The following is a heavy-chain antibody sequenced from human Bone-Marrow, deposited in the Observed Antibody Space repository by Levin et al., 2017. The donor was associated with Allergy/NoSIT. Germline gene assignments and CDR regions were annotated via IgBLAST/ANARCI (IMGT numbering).Heavy chain of an antibody. Sequence: MASETLSLTCTVSGGSISSGSYYWSWIRQPAGKGLEWIGRIYTSGSTNYNPSLKSRVTISVDTSKNQFSLKLSSVTAADTAVYYCARGAAVAFDYWGQGTLVTVSS. CDR2: IYTSGST. V-gene: IGHV4-61*02. CDR3: ARGAAVAFDY. J-gene: IGHJ4*02. CDR1: GGSISSGSYY. D-gene: IGHD2-15*01.